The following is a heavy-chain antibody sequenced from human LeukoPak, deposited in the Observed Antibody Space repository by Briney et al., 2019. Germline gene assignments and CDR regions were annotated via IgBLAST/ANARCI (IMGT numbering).Heavy chain of an antibody. D-gene: IGHD1-26*01. V-gene: IGHV4-30-4*01. CDR2: IDYSGST. CDR1: GGSISSGDYY. J-gene: IGHJ2*01. CDR3: ARQGGSYYAWYFDL. Sequence: SQTLSLTCTVSGGSISSGDYYWSWIRQPPGKGLEWIGYIDYSGSTYYNPSLKSRVTISVDTSKNQFSLKLSSVTAADTAVYYCARQGGSYYAWYFDLWGRGTLVTVPS.